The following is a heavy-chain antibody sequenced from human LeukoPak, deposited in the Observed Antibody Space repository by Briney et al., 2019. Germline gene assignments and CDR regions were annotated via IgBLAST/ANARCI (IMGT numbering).Heavy chain of an antibody. Sequence: GGSLRLSCAASGFTFSSYAMSWVRQAPGKGLEWVSAISGSGGSTYYADSVKGRFTISRDNSKNTLYLQMNSLRAEDTAVYYCAKDRYCSGGSCYSADYWGQGTLVTVSS. CDR1: GFTFSSYA. V-gene: IGHV3-23*01. D-gene: IGHD2-15*01. J-gene: IGHJ4*02. CDR2: ISGSGGST. CDR3: AKDRYCSGGSCYSADY.